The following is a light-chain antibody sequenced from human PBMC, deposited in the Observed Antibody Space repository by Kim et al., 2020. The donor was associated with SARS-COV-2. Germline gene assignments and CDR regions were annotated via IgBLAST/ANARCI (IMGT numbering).Light chain of an antibody. J-gene: IGLJ1*01. CDR2: QHT. Sequence: VSPCTMASIPCAGDILGENSASWYQKKPGQSPVLVIYQHTKRPSGIPERFSGSNSGNTATLTVGGAQAMDEADYYCQAWDSRNCVFGSGTKVTVL. V-gene: IGLV3-1*01. CDR1: ILGENS. CDR3: QAWDSRNCV.